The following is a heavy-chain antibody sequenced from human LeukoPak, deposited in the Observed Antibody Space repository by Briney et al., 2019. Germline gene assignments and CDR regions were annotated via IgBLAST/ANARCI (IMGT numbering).Heavy chain of an antibody. CDR2: IYYSGST. CDR3: AICGASNTIHD. J-gene: IGHJ4*02. V-gene: IGHV4-59*08. Sequence: PSETLSLTCTVSGGSISSYYWSWIRQPPGKGLEWIGYIYYSGSTNYNPSLKSRVTISVDTSKNQFSPKLSSVTAADTAVYHCAICGASNTIHDWGQGTLVTVSS. CDR1: GGSISSYY. D-gene: IGHD2-21*01.